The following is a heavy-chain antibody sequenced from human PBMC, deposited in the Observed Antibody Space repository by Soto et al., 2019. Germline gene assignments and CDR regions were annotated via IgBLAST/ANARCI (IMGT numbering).Heavy chain of an antibody. Sequence: GASVKVSCKASGGTFSSYAISWVRQAPGQGLEWMGGIIPIFGTANYAQKFQGRVTITADESTSTAYMELSSLRSEDTAVYYCASRYCSSTSCHSVSSSSWPIDYWGQGTLVTVSS. CDR3: ASRYCSSTSCHSVSSSSWPIDY. CDR2: IIPIFGTA. V-gene: IGHV1-69*13. D-gene: IGHD2-2*01. CDR1: GGTFSSYA. J-gene: IGHJ4*02.